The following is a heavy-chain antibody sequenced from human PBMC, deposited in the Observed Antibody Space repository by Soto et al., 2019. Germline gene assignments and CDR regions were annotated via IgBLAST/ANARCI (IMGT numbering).Heavy chain of an antibody. CDR1: GYTFTGYY. V-gene: IGHV1-2*02. D-gene: IGHD1-7*01. J-gene: IGHJ4*02. CDR2: INPDSGGT. Sequence: QVQLVQSGAEVKKPGASVKVSCKASGYTFTGYYIHWVRQAPGQGLEWMGWINPDSGGTDYAQKFQGRVTMTRDTSISAAYMELSRLRSDDTAVYYCGRGRSGELVVFYWGQGTLVSVSS. CDR3: GRGRSGELVVFY.